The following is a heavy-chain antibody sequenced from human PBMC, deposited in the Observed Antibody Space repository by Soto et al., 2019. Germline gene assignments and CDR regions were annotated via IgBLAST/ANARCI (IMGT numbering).Heavy chain of an antibody. Sequence: EVQLVESGGGLVQPGGSLTLSCAASGFAFSGSAMHWVRQASGRGLEWIGRIRSKANSYTTAYAASLKGRFTVSRDDSKNTAYLHVSSLKTEDTAVYYCTRLGGWDAFDFWGQGTMVTVSS. CDR1: GFAFSGSA. V-gene: IGHV3-73*01. D-gene: IGHD3-3*01. J-gene: IGHJ3*01. CDR2: IRSKANSYTT. CDR3: TRLGGWDAFDF.